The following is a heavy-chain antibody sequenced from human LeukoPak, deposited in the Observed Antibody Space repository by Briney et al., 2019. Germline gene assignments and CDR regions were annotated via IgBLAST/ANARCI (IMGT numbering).Heavy chain of an antibody. CDR2: INPNSGGT. CDR1: VYTFTGYY. V-gene: IGHV1-2*02. J-gene: IGHJ4*02. Sequence: ASVTVSFKSSVYTFTGYYMHWVRQPPGPGLEWVGWINPNSGGTNYAQKFQGRVTMTRDTSLSTGYMELSRLRSDDTAVYYCARIMGVYDSSGYSGYWGQGTLVTVSS. D-gene: IGHD3-22*01. CDR3: ARIMGVYDSSGYSGY.